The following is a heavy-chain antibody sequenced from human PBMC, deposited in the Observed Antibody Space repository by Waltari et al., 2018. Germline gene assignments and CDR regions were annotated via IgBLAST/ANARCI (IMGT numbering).Heavy chain of an antibody. Sequence: QVQLVQSGAEVKKPGASVKVSCKASGYTFTGYYMHWVRQAPGQGLEWMGWINPNSGGTNYAQKFQGRVTMTRDTSISTAYMERSRLRSDDTAVYYCARDAYNWNDVDYFDYWGQGTLVTVSS. CDR2: INPNSGGT. CDR3: ARDAYNWNDVDYFDY. J-gene: IGHJ4*02. V-gene: IGHV1-2*02. D-gene: IGHD1-20*01. CDR1: GYTFTGYY.